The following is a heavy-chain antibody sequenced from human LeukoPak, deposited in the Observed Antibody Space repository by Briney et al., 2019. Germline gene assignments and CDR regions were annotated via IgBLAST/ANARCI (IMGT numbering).Heavy chain of an antibody. V-gene: IGHV1-8*01. CDR3: ARVAYYYDSAGLYLNYYYGMDV. D-gene: IGHD3-22*01. J-gene: IGHJ6*02. CDR1: GYTFTTYD. Sequence: ASVKVSCKASGYTFTTYDINWVRQATGQGPEWLVWRNPTSGNTGYARQLQGRVTMTRDTSINAAYLELSSLRSEDTVVYYCARVAYYYDSAGLYLNYYYGMDVWGQGTTVTVSS. CDR2: RNPTSGNT.